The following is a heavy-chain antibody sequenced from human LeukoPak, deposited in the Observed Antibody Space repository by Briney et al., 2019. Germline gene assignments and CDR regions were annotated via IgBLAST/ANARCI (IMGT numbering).Heavy chain of an antibody. Sequence: GGSLRLSCAASGFTFSSYWMSWVRQAPGKGLEWVANIKQDGSEKYYVDSVKGRFTISRDNTKNSVYLQMNSLRDEDTAVYSCARGATADTRHLDYWGQGSLVTVSS. CDR1: GFTFSSYW. J-gene: IGHJ4*02. D-gene: IGHD2-21*02. V-gene: IGHV3-7*02. CDR3: ARGATADTRHLDY. CDR2: IKQDGSEK.